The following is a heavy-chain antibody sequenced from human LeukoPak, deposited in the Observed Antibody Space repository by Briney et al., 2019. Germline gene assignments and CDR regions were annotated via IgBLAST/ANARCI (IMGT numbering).Heavy chain of an antibody. D-gene: IGHD3-16*01. CDR3: ARHHLIPSGNWFDP. CDR2: INHSGST. CDR1: GGSFSGYY. Sequence: SETLSLTCAVYGGSFSGYYWSWIRQPPGKGLEWIGEINHSGSTNYNPSLKSRVTISVDTSKNQFSLKLSSVTAADTAVYYCARHHLIPSGNWFDPWGQGTLVTVSS. V-gene: IGHV4-34*01. J-gene: IGHJ5*02.